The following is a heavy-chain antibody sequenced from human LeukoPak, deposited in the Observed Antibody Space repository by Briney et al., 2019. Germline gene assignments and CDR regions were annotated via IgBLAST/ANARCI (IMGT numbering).Heavy chain of an antibody. J-gene: IGHJ5*02. V-gene: IGHV3-7*01. D-gene: IGHD2-2*01. CDR2: IKLDGSEK. CDR3: ARDDCSSISCYHNWFDP. CDR1: GFTFSSYW. Sequence: QAGGSLRLSCAASGFTFSSYWMSWVRQAPGKGLEWVANIKLDGSEKYYVDSVKGRFTISRDNAKNSLYLQMNSLRAEDTAVYYCARDDCSSISCYHNWFDPWGQGTLVTVSS.